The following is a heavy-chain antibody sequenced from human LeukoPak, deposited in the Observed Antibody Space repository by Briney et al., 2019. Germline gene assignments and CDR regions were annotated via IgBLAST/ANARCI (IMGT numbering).Heavy chain of an antibody. CDR3: ARDQPDCSSTSCPGGDAFDI. J-gene: IGHJ3*02. D-gene: IGHD2-2*01. Sequence: GGSLRLSCAASGFTFSSYGMHWVRQAPGKGLEWVAVISYDGSNKYYADSVKGRFTISRDNAKNSLYLQMNSLRAEDTAVYYCARDQPDCSSTSCPGGDAFDIWGQGTMVTVSS. CDR2: ISYDGSNK. CDR1: GFTFSSYG. V-gene: IGHV3-30*03.